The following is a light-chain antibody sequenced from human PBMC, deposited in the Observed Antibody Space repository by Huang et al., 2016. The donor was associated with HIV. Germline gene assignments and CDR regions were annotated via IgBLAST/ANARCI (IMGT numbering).Light chain of an antibody. J-gene: IGKJ5*01. V-gene: IGKV3-15*01. Sequence: ERVMTQSPASLSMSPGETATLSCRASQTVSSNLAWYQQKPGQAPRLLIYGASTRATGVPARFSGDVSGTEFTLTISSLQSEDSAIYYCQQYNKWPPVTFGQGTRLEIK. CDR1: QTVSSN. CDR3: QQYNKWPPVT. CDR2: GAS.